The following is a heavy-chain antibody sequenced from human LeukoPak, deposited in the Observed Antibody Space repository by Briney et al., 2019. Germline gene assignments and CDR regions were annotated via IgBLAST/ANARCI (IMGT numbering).Heavy chain of an antibody. V-gene: IGHV3-23*01. CDR2: ISEKGGST. D-gene: IGHD3-10*01. Sequence: GGSLRLSCVVSGITLSNYGMSWVRQAPGKGLEWVSGISEKGGSTNYADSVKGRFIISRDTSKNTVYLQMNSLRVEDTAVYFCAKRGIVIRAVIIIGFHKEAYYFDYWGQGILVTVSS. J-gene: IGHJ4*02. CDR3: AKRGIVIRAVIIIGFHKEAYYFDY. CDR1: GITLSNYG.